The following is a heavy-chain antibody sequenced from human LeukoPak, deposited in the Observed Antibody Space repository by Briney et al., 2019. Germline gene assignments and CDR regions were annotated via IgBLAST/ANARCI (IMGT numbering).Heavy chain of an antibody. CDR2: ISDSGGDT. J-gene: IGHJ4*02. V-gene: IGHV3-23*01. CDR3: AKTSRAYSNYDSPFDY. D-gene: IGHD5-12*01. Sequence: GGSLRLSCAASGFTFSSYAMSWVRQAPGKGLEWVSTISDSGGDTYYADSVKGRFTISRDNSKNTLYLQMNSLRAEDTAVYYCAKTSRAYSNYDSPFDYWGQGTLVTVSS. CDR1: GFTFSSYA.